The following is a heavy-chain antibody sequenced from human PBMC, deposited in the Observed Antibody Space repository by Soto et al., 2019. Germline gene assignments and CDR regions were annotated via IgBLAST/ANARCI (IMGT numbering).Heavy chain of an antibody. Sequence: EVQLVESGGGLVQPGGSLRLSCAVSGFTFSNYWMNWVRQAPGKGLEWVAIIKQDGSETHYVDSVRGRFTISRDKDKNSVYLQMSSLRAEDTAVYYCTGSSGWRLDYWGQGTLVTVSS. V-gene: IGHV3-7*01. D-gene: IGHD6-19*01. CDR2: IKQDGSET. J-gene: IGHJ4*02. CDR1: GFTFSNYW. CDR3: TGSSGWRLDY.